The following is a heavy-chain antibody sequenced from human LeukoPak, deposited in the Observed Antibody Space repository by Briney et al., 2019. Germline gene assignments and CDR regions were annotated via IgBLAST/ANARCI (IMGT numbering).Heavy chain of an antibody. Sequence: ASVKVSCKASGYTFTGCYMHWVRQAPGQGLEWMGWINPNSGGTNYAQKFQGRVTMTRDTSISTAYMELSRLRSDDTAVYYCARDRDSSGWTDAFDIWGQGTMVTVSS. CDR3: ARDRDSSGWTDAFDI. J-gene: IGHJ3*02. V-gene: IGHV1-2*02. D-gene: IGHD6-19*01. CDR1: GYTFTGCY. CDR2: INPNSGGT.